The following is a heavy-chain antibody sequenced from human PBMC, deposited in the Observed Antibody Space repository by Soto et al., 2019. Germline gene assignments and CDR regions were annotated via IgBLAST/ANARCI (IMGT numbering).Heavy chain of an antibody. V-gene: IGHV4-59*02. CDR3: ARTVNAGMTDY. D-gene: IGHD1-1*01. J-gene: IGHJ4*02. CDR1: SGSVSGHF. CDR2: IQYTGST. Sequence: PSETLSLTCTVSSGSVSGHFWSWIRQPPGKGPEWIGYIQYTGSTKYNLSLNGRLTLSVDTSKNQVSLNLNSVTAADTAVYYCARTVNAGMTDYWGQGTLVTVSS.